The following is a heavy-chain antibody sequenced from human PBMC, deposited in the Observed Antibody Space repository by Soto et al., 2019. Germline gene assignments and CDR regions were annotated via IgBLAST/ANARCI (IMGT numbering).Heavy chain of an antibody. CDR1: GYTFTSYA. CDR3: ARDLRSGYSGYDSQPYLAPRYYGMDA. J-gene: IGHJ6*02. CDR2: INAGNGNT. Sequence: EASVKVSCKASGYTFTSYAMHWVRQAPGQRLEWMGWINAGNGNTKYSQKFQGRVTITRDTSASTAYMELSSLRSEDTAVYYCARDLRSGYSGYDSQPYLAPRYYGMDAWGQGTTVTVSS. V-gene: IGHV1-3*01. D-gene: IGHD5-12*01.